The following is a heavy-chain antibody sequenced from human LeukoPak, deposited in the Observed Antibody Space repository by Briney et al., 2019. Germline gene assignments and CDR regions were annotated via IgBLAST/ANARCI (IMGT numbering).Heavy chain of an antibody. D-gene: IGHD2-2*02. CDR3: ARVTYYCSSTSCYSLDYYYGMDV. V-gene: IGHV3-48*01. J-gene: IGHJ6*02. CDR2: ISSSSSTI. CDR1: GFTFSSYS. Sequence: GGSLRLSCAASGFTFSSYSMNWVRQAPGKGLEWVSYISSSSSTIYYADSVKGRFTISRDNAKNSLYLQMNSLRAEDTAVYYCARVTYYCSSTSCYSLDYYYGMDVWGQGTTVTVSS.